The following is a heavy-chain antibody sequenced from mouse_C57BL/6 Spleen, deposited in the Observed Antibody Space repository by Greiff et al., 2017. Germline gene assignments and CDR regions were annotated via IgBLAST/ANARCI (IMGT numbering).Heavy chain of an antibody. CDR2: ISDGGSYT. CDR3: ARAYGSSYVYFDY. D-gene: IGHD1-1*01. Sequence: EVMLVESGGGLVKPGGSLKLSCAASGFTFSSYAMSWVRQTPEKRLEWVATISDGGSYTYYPDNVKGRFTISRDNAKNNLYLQMSHLKSEDTAMYYCARAYGSSYVYFDYWGQGTTLTVSS. J-gene: IGHJ2*01. V-gene: IGHV5-4*03. CDR1: GFTFSSYA.